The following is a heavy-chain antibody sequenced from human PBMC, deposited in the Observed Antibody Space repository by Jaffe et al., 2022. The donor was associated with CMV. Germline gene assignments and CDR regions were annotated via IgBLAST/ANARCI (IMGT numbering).Heavy chain of an antibody. CDR1: RFTFSGFE. CDR3: ATLDPFDY. Sequence: EVQLVESGGDLVQPGGSLRLSCAASRFTFSGFEMNWVRQAPGKGLEWLSYISASGSTIYYADSVRGRFTISRDNAKNSLFLQMNSLRGEDTAVYYCATLDPFDYWGQGTLVTVSS. CDR2: ISASGSTI. J-gene: IGHJ4*02. V-gene: IGHV3-48*03. D-gene: IGHD6-6*01.